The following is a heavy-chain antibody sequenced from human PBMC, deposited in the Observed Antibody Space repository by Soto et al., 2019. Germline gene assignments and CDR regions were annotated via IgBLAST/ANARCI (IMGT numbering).Heavy chain of an antibody. CDR2: ISAYNGNT. J-gene: IGHJ5*02. CDR1: SYTFTSYV. V-gene: IGHV1-18*01. CDR3: ARASSTIFGVVNPFDP. D-gene: IGHD3-3*01. Sequence: ASVKVSCKASSYTFTSYVITWLRQAPGQGLEWMGWISAYNGNTNYAQKLQGRVTMTTDTSTSTAYMELRSLRSDDTAVYYCARASSTIFGVVNPFDPWGQGTLVTVSS.